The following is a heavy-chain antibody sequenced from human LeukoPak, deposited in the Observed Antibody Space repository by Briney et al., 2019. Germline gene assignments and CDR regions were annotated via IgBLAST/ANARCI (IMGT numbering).Heavy chain of an antibody. CDR3: ASLYGSGSYPFDY. D-gene: IGHD3-10*01. Sequence: SETLSLTCTVSGGSISSSSYYWGWIRQPPGKGLEWIGSIYYSGSTYYNPSLKSRVTISVDTSKNQFSLKLSSVTAADTAVYYCASLYGSGSYPFDYGGQGTLVTVSS. CDR2: IYYSGST. J-gene: IGHJ4*02. CDR1: GGSISSSSYY. V-gene: IGHV4-39*07.